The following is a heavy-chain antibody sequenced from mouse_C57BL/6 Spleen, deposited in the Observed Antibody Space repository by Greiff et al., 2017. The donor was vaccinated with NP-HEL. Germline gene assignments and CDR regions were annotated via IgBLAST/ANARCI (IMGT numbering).Heavy chain of an antibody. CDR1: GYSITSGYD. D-gene: IGHD2-3*01. V-gene: IGHV3-1*01. CDR3: ARGGYSYAMDY. CDR2: ISYSGST. Sequence: EVQLQESGPGMVKPSQSLSLTCTVTGYSITSGYDWHWIRHFPGNKLEWMGYISYSGSTNYNPSLKSRISITHDTSKNHFFLKLNSVTTEDTATYYCARGGYSYAMDYWGQGTSVTVSS. J-gene: IGHJ4*01.